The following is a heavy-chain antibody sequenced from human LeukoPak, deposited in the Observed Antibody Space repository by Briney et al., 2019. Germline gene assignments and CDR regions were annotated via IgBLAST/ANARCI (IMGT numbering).Heavy chain of an antibody. CDR1: GFTFSSYA. Sequence: GGSLRLSCAASGFTFSSYAMHWVRQAPGKGLEWVAVISYDGSNKYYADSVKGRFTISRDNAKNTLYLQMNSLRAEDTAVYYCATLYGGSTDYWGQGTLVTVSS. J-gene: IGHJ4*02. V-gene: IGHV3-30-3*01. CDR3: ATLYGGSTDY. D-gene: IGHD5-12*01. CDR2: ISYDGSNK.